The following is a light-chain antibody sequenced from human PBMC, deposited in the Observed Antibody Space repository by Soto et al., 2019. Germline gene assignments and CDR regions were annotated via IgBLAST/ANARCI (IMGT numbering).Light chain of an antibody. J-gene: IGKJ2*01. CDR2: LGS. CDR1: QSLLHSNGYNY. Sequence: DIVMTQSPLSLPVTPGEPASISCRSSQSLLHSNGYNYLGWYLQKPGQSPQLLIYLGSNRASGVPDRFSGSGSGTDFTLKISRVEAEDVGVYYCMQALQTLGTFGQGTKLEIK. V-gene: IGKV2-28*01. CDR3: MQALQTLGT.